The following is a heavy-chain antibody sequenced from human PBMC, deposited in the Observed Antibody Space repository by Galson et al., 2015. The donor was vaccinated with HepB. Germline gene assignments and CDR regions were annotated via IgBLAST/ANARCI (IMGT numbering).Heavy chain of an antibody. V-gene: IGHV4-39*07. J-gene: IGHJ5*02. CDR2: IYYSGST. CDR1: GGSISSSSYY. CDR3: VRDPDYSNYVWNWFDP. Sequence: ETLSLTCTVSGGSISSSSYYWGWIRQPPGKGLEWIGSIYYSGSTYYNPSLKSRVTISVDTSKNQFSLKLSSVTAADTAVYYCVRDPDYSNYVWNWFDPWGQGTLVTVSS. D-gene: IGHD4-11*01.